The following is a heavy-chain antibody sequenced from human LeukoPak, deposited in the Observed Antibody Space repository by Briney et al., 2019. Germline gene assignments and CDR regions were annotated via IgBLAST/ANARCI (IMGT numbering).Heavy chain of an antibody. CDR3: AREKYFDWLFHFDY. V-gene: IGHV3-7*01. Sequence: GGSLRLSCAASGFTFSSYWMSWVRQAPGKGLEWVANIKQDGSEKYYVDSVKGRFTISRDNAKNSLYLQMNSLRAEDTAVYYCAREKYFDWLFHFDYWGQGTLVTVPS. D-gene: IGHD3-9*01. J-gene: IGHJ4*02. CDR2: IKQDGSEK. CDR1: GFTFSSYW.